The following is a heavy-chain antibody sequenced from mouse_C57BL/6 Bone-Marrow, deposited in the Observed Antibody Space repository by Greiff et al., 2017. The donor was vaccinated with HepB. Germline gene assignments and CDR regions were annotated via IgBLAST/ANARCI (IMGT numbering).Heavy chain of an antibody. J-gene: IGHJ3*01. CDR3: ARDYSNSFAY. CDR1: GFTFSDYG. Sequence: EVKLVESGGGLVKPGGSLKLSCAASGFTFSDYGMHWVRQAPEKGLEWVAYISSGSSTSYYADTVKGRFTISRDNAKNTLFLQMTSLRSEDTAMYYCARDYSNSFAYWGQGTLVTVSA. D-gene: IGHD2-5*01. V-gene: IGHV5-17*01. CDR2: ISSGSSTS.